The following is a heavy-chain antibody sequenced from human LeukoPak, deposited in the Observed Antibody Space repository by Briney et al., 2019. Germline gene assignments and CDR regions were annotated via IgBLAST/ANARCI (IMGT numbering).Heavy chain of an antibody. CDR3: ARARHGYIYGYRPNELGHFFDY. CDR1: GGSISSYY. V-gene: IGHV4-59*12. D-gene: IGHD5-18*01. J-gene: IGHJ4*02. Sequence: SETLSLTCTVSGGSISSYYWSWIRQPPGKGLEWIGYIYYSGSTYYKSSLKSRVTISLDTSKNQFSLKLSSVTAADTAVYYCARARHGYIYGYRPNELGHFFDYWGQGTLVTVSS. CDR2: IYYSGST.